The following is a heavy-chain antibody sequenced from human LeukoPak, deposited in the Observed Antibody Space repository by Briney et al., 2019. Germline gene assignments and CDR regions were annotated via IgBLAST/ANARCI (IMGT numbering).Heavy chain of an antibody. D-gene: IGHD3-10*01. V-gene: IGHV3-30*04. CDR1: GFTFTSYA. CDR3: ARVGSGSYYHFDC. J-gene: IGHJ4*02. Sequence: GSLRLSCTASGFTFTSYAMHWVRQAPGKGLEWVAVISYDASNKYYADSGKGRFTISRDNSKNTLYLQMNSLRAEDTAVYYCARVGSGSYYHFDCWGQGTLVTVSS. CDR2: ISYDASNK.